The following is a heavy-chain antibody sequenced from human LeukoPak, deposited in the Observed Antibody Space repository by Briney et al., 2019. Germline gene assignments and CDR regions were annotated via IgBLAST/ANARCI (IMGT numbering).Heavy chain of an antibody. D-gene: IGHD6-19*01. Sequence: ASVKVSCKTSGYTFTSYDINWVRQATGQGLEWMGWMNPNSGNTGYAQKFQGSVTMTRNTSISTAYMELSSLRSEDTAVYYCARDSSGWYWFDPWGQGTLVTVSS. CDR3: ARDSSGWYWFDP. CDR1: GYTFTSYD. J-gene: IGHJ5*02. V-gene: IGHV1-8*01. CDR2: MNPNSGNT.